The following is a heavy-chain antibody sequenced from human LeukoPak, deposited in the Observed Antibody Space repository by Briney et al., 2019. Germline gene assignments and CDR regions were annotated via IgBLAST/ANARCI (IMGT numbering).Heavy chain of an antibody. J-gene: IGHJ6*03. D-gene: IGHD2-2*01. CDR2: ISGSGGSA. CDR3: AKSPAAHAYYYYYYMDV. Sequence: GGSLRLSCAASGFTFSSYAMSWVRQAPGKGLEWVSAISGSGGSAYYADSVKGRFTISRDNSKNTLYLQMNSLRAEDTAVYYCAKSPAAHAYYYYYYMDVWGKGTTDTVSS. CDR1: GFTFSSYA. V-gene: IGHV3-23*01.